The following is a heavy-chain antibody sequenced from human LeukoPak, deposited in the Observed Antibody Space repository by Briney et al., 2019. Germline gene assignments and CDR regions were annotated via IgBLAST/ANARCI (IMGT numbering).Heavy chain of an antibody. D-gene: IGHD6-19*01. CDR1: GGSISSGGYY. CDR2: IYYSGST. J-gene: IGHJ4*02. Sequence: SQTLSLTCTVSGGSISSGGYYWSWIRQHPGKGLEWIGYIYYSGSTYYNPSLKSRVTISVDTSKSQFSLKLSSVTAADTAVYYCARQRDIAVAGTSYFDHWGQGTLVTVSS. CDR3: ARQRDIAVAGTSYFDH. V-gene: IGHV4-31*03.